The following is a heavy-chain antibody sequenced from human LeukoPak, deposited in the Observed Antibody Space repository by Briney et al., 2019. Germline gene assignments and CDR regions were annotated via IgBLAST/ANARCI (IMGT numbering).Heavy chain of an antibody. CDR2: IYTSGST. D-gene: IGHD5-18*01. J-gene: IGHJ4*02. Sequence: SETLSLTCTVSGGSISSGSYYWSWIRQPAGKGLEWIGRIYTSGSTNYNPSLKSRATISVDTSKNQFSLKLSSVTAADTAVYYCARAGYSYGYWIFDYWGQGTLVTVSS. V-gene: IGHV4-61*02. CDR1: GGSISSGSYY. CDR3: ARAGYSYGYWIFDY.